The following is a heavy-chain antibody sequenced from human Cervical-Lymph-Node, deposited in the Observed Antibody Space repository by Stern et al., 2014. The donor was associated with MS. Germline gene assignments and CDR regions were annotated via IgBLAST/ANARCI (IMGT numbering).Heavy chain of an antibody. CDR1: GGSISSSSYY. D-gene: IGHD3-22*01. CDR3: ARWAYSSGWYNWFDP. J-gene: IGHJ5*02. Sequence: QLQLQESGPGLVKPSETLSLTCTVSGGSISSSSYYWGWIRQPPGKGLEWLGSIYYSGGTYYNPSLKSRVTISVDKSTNQISLKRSSVTAADTAVYYCARWAYSSGWYNWFDPWGQGTLVTVSS. V-gene: IGHV4-39*01. CDR2: IYYSGGT.